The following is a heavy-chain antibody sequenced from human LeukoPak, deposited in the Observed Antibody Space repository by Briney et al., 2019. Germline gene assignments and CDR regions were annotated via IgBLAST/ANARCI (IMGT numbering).Heavy chain of an antibody. J-gene: IGHJ4*02. CDR3: ARSGVSGYGWDY. Sequence: GESLKISCKGSGYSFTTYWIAWVRQMPGKGLEWMGIIFPSDSDTRYSPSFQGQVTISADKSISAAYLQWSGLKASDTAIFYCARSGVSGYGWDYWGQGTLVTVSS. V-gene: IGHV5-51*01. CDR1: GYSFTTYW. D-gene: IGHD5-12*01. CDR2: IFPSDSDT.